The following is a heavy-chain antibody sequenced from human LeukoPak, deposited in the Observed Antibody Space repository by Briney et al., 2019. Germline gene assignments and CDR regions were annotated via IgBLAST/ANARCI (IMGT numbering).Heavy chain of an antibody. V-gene: IGHV4-34*01. CDR2: INHSGST. Sequence: SETLSLTCAVYGGSFSGYYWSWIRQPPGKGLEWIGEINHSGSTNYNPSLKSRVTISVDTSVNQFSLRLSSVTAADTAVYYCARHLYSSGWYGWFDYWGQGTLVTVSS. CDR3: ARHLYSSGWYGWFDY. J-gene: IGHJ4*02. D-gene: IGHD6-19*01. CDR1: GGSFSGYY.